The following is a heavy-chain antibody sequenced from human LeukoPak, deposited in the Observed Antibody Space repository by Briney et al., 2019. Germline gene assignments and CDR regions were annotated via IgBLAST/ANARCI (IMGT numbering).Heavy chain of an antibody. V-gene: IGHV1-2*02. CDR1: GYTFTDYY. CDR2: INPYSGGT. J-gene: IGHJ4*02. Sequence: ASVKVSCKASGYTFTDYYLHWVRQAPGQGLEWMGWINPYSGGTNYAQNFQGRVTMTRDTFISTGYMELSRLGSDDTALYYCARIRGGNNYHFDYWGQGTLVTVSS. CDR3: ARIRGGNNYHFDY. D-gene: IGHD1-26*01.